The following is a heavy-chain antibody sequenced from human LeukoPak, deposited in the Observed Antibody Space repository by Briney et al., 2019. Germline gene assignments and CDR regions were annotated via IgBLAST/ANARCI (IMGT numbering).Heavy chain of an antibody. CDR1: GDSIGSYY. V-gene: IGHV4-4*07. J-gene: IGHJ6*03. Sequence: RPSETLSLTCTVSGDSIGSYYWSWIRQSAGKGLEWIGRIYSSGTTDYNPSLKSRVTMSVDTSKNQFSLKLNSVTAADTAVYYCARGRWWFAGRPPHYMGVWGKGTTVTVSS. CDR3: ARGRWWFAGRPPHYMGV. D-gene: IGHD6-6*01. CDR2: IYSSGTT.